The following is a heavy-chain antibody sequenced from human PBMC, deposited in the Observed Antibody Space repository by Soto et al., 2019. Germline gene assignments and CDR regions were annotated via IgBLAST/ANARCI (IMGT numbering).Heavy chain of an antibody. V-gene: IGHV3-21*01. D-gene: IGHD2-15*01. Sequence: ESGGGLVKPGGSLRLSCAASGFTFSSYSMNWVRQAPGKGLEWVSSISSSSSYIYYADSVKGRFTISRDNAKNSLYLQMNSLRAEDTAVYYCARDGPGAAPFDYWGQGTLVTVSS. CDR3: ARDGPGAAPFDY. CDR2: ISSSSSYI. CDR1: GFTFSSYS. J-gene: IGHJ4*02.